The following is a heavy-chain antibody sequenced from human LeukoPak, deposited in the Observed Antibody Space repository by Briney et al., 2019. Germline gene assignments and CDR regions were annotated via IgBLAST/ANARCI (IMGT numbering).Heavy chain of an antibody. CDR3: AKDSKYCSSTSCYYYFDY. J-gene: IGHJ4*02. V-gene: IGHV3-23*01. CDR2: ISGSGGST. Sequence: GGSLRLSCASSGFTFNSYAMNWVRQAPGKGLEWVSGISGSGGSTHHADSVKGRFTISRDNSENTLYLQMNSLRAEDTAVYYCAKDSKYCSSTSCYYYFDYWGQGTLVTVSS. CDR1: GFTFNSYA. D-gene: IGHD2-2*01.